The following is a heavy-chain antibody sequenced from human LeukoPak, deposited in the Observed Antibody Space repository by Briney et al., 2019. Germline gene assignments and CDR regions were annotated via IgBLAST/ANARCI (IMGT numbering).Heavy chain of an antibody. CDR3: ARLGYYDSSGYHY. D-gene: IGHD3-22*01. Sequence: SETLSLTCTVSGYSISSGYYWGWIRQPPGKGLEWIGSIYHSGSTNYNPSLKSRVTISVDTSKNQFSLKLSSVTAADTAVYYCARLGYYDSSGYHYWGQGTLVTVSS. CDR1: GYSISSGYY. CDR2: IYHSGST. V-gene: IGHV4-38-2*02. J-gene: IGHJ4*02.